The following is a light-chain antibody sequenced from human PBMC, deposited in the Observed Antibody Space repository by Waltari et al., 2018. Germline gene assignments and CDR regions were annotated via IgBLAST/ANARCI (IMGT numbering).Light chain of an antibody. V-gene: IGLV2-8*01. CDR3: SSFAGSTNWV. J-gene: IGLJ3*02. CDR1: SSDLGGYNF. Sequence: QSALTQPPSASGSPGQSVTISCTGTSSDLGGYNFFSWYQQHPGKAPKLMIYEVTKRPSGVPDRFSASKSGNTASLTVSGLQAEDEADYYCSSFAGSTNWVFGGGTKLTVL. CDR2: EVT.